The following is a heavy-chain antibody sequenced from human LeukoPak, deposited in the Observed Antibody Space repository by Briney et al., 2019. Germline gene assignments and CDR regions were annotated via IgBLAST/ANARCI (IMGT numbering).Heavy chain of an antibody. J-gene: IGHJ4*02. CDR2: IIPIFGTA. V-gene: IGHV1-69*13. D-gene: IGHD3-22*01. CDR1: GGTFSSYA. Sequence: SVKVSCKASGGTFSSYAISWVRQAPGQGLEWMGGIIPIFGTANYAQKFQGRVTITADESTSTAYMELSSLRSEDTAVYYCARVSGYYYAPFDYWGQGTLVTVSS. CDR3: ARVSGYYYAPFDY.